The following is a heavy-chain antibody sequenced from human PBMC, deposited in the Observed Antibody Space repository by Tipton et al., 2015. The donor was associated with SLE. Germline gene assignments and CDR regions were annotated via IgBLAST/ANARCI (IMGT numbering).Heavy chain of an antibody. D-gene: IGHD5-24*01. V-gene: IGHV4-59*08. Sequence: TLSLTCTVSGGSVSFYYWSWIRQSPGKGLEWIGYVHYTGSTNYNPSLRGRVTISVDTSKNQFSLKLTSVTAADTAVYYCARRDAYNLPEDYWGQGTLVTVSS. CDR1: GGSVSFYY. CDR2: VHYTGST. CDR3: ARRDAYNLPEDY. J-gene: IGHJ4*02.